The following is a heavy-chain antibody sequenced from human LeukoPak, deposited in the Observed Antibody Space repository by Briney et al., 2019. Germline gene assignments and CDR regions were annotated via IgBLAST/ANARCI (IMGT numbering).Heavy chain of an antibody. Sequence: SETLSLTCTVSGGSISSYYWSWIRQPPGKGLEWIGYIYYSGSTNYNPPLKSRVTISIDTSKNQFSLKLSSVTAADTAVYYCARRTYYSGSGRDWLDPWGQGTLVTVSS. CDR1: GGSISSYY. J-gene: IGHJ5*02. V-gene: IGHV4-59*08. CDR3: ARRTYYSGSGRDWLDP. D-gene: IGHD3-10*01. CDR2: IYYSGST.